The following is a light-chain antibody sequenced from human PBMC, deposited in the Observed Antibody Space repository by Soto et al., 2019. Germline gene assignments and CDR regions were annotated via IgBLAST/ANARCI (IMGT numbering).Light chain of an antibody. CDR3: QKSTT. CDR2: DAS. J-gene: IGKJ3*01. V-gene: IGKV1-33*01. Sequence: DIQMTQSPSSLSASVGDTVTISCQASQDISDFLNWYQQKPGKAPKLLVFDASNLETGVPSRFSGSGSGTDFTLTISSLQPEDIATYYCQKSTTFGPGTKVDIK. CDR1: QDISDF.